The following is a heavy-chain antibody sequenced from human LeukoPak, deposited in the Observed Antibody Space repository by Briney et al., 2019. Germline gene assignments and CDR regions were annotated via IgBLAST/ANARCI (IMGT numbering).Heavy chain of an antibody. V-gene: IGHV3-74*03. CDR3: ARDWAWGGFDH. D-gene: IGHD3-16*01. Sequence: GGSMRLSCAASGFIFTDYWMHWVRQGTGKELVWVARIRGDGRATTYADSVKGRFTISRDNAMNTVYLQMSSLRAEDTAVYYCARDWAWGGFDHWGQGALVTVSS. CDR2: IRGDGRAT. J-gene: IGHJ4*02. CDR1: GFIFTDYW.